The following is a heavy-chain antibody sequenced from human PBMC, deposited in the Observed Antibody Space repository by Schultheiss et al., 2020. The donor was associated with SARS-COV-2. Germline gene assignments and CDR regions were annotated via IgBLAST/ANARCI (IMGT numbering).Heavy chain of an antibody. CDR1: GFTFSSYE. D-gene: IGHD2-2*01. CDR3: TTPDIVVVPAAHYYYYGMDV. CDR2: ISSSGSTI. J-gene: IGHJ6*02. Sequence: GGSLRLSCAASGFTFSSYEMNWVRQAPGKGLERVSYISSSGSTIYYADSVKGRFTISRDNAKNSLYLQMNSLRAEDTAVYYCTTPDIVVVPAAHYYYYGMDVWGQGTTVTVSS. V-gene: IGHV3-48*03.